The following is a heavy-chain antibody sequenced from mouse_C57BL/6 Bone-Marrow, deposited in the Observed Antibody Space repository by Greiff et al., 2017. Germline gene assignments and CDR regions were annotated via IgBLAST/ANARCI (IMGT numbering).Heavy chain of an antibody. V-gene: IGHV1-69*01. D-gene: IGHD1-1*01. CDR3: AREEGITTVVATGYFDY. CDR1: GYTFTSYW. J-gene: IGHJ2*01. Sequence: QVQLQQPGAELVMPGASVKLSCKASGYTFTSYWMHWVKQRPGQGLEWIGEIDPSDSYTNYNQKFKGKSTLTVDKSSSTAYMQLSRLTSEDSAVYYYAREEGITTVVATGYFDYGGQGTTLTVSS. CDR2: IDPSDSYT.